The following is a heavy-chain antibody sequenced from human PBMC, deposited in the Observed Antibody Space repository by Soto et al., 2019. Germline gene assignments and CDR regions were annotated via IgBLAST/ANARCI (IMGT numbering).Heavy chain of an antibody. D-gene: IGHD6-6*01. CDR2: IIPIFGTA. V-gene: IGHV1-69*13. CDR1: GGTFSSYA. CDR3: ARVGSSRIHYFDY. J-gene: IGHJ4*02. Sequence: SVKVSCKASGGTFSSYAISWVRQAPGQGLEWMGGIIPIFGTANYAQKFQGRVTITADESTSTAYMELSSLRSEDTAVYYCARVGSSRIHYFDYWGQGTLVTVST.